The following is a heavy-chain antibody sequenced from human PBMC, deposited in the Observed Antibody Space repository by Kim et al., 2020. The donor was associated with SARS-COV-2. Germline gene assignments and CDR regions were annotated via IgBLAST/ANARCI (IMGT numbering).Heavy chain of an antibody. CDR3: ARDLYYDILTGYWNDAFDI. J-gene: IGHJ3*02. Sequence: ASVKVSCKASGYSFLSYGISWVRQAPGQGLEWMGWISTYNGDTNYAQKFLGRVTMTTDTSTSTAYMELRSLRSDDTAVYYCARDLYYDILTGYWNDAFDIWGQGTMVTVSS. D-gene: IGHD3-9*01. CDR1: GYSFLSYG. CDR2: ISTYNGDT. V-gene: IGHV1-18*01.